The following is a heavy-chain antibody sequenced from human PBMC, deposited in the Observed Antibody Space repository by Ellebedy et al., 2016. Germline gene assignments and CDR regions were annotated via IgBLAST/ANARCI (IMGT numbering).Heavy chain of an antibody. D-gene: IGHD3-22*01. CDR1: GYTFSSYG. J-gene: IGHJ6*02. CDR2: ISTYNGDT. V-gene: IGHV1-18*04. Sequence: ASVKVSCKASGYTFSSYGVSWVRQAPGQGLEWMGWISTYNGDTGYEQKFQDRVTLTTDTSASTVYMELRSLRSGDSAVYYCARDGYYYESSGDTSDAYYYYYGMDVWGQGTTVAVSS. CDR3: ARDGYYYESSGDTSDAYYYYYGMDV.